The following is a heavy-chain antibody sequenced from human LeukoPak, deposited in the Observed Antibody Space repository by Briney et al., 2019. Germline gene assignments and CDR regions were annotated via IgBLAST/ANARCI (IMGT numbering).Heavy chain of an antibody. CDR2: ISGSGAST. V-gene: IGHV3-23*01. J-gene: IGHJ3*02. Sequence: GGSPRLSCAFSGFTFSSYAMSWVRQAPGKGLQWVSTISGSGASTYYADSVKGRFTISRDNSKNTLHLQMNSLRGEDTAVYYCAKETVVVPAARSAFDIWGQGTMVTVSS. CDR3: AKETVVVPAARSAFDI. CDR1: GFTFSSYA. D-gene: IGHD2-2*01.